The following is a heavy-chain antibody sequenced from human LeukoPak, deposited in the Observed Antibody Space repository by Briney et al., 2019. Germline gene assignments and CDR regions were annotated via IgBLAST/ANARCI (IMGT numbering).Heavy chain of an antibody. CDR3: AKQSRQQLAHFDY. Sequence: GRSLRLSCAASGFTFSSYGMHWVRQAPGKGLEGVAVMWYDGSKKYYADSVKGRFTISRDNSKNTLYLQMNSLRAENPAVYYCAKQSRQQLAHFDYWGQGTLVTVSS. J-gene: IGHJ4*02. V-gene: IGHV3-33*06. D-gene: IGHD6-13*01. CDR1: GFTFSSYG. CDR2: MWYDGSKK.